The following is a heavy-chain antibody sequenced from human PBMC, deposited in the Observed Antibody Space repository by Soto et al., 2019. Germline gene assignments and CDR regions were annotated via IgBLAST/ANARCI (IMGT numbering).Heavy chain of an antibody. V-gene: IGHV1-8*01. Sequence: ASVKVSCKASGYTFTSYDINWVRQATGQGLEWMGWMNPNSGNTGYAQKFQGRVTMTRNTSISTAYMELSSLRSEDTAVYYCAKDTFPYYGDYVGAYWGQGTLVTVSS. CDR2: MNPNSGNT. D-gene: IGHD4-17*01. CDR3: AKDTFPYYGDYVGAY. CDR1: GYTFTSYD. J-gene: IGHJ4*02.